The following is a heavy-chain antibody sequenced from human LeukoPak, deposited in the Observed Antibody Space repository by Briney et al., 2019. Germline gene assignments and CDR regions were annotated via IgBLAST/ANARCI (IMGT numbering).Heavy chain of an antibody. J-gene: IGHJ4*02. D-gene: IGHD3-22*01. CDR2: MNPNSGNT. CDR1: GYTFTSYD. V-gene: IGHV1-8*03. CDR3: ARLGPYDSSGSPDY. Sequence: GASVKVSCKASGYTFTSYDINWVRQATGQGLEWMGWMNPNSGNTGYAQKFQGRVTITRNTSISTAHMELSSLRSEDTAVYYCARLGPYDSSGSPDYWGQGTLVTVSS.